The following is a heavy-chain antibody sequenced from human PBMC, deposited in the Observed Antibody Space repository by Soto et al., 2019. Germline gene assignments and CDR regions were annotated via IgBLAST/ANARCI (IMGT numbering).Heavy chain of an antibody. CDR1: GGTFSRYT. D-gene: IGHD4-17*01. J-gene: IGHJ4*02. Sequence: ASVKVSCQAAGGTFSRYTISWVRQAPGQGLEWTGWISAYNGYTNYAQKLQGRVTLTTDTSTSTAYMELRSLRSDDTAVYYCARAVYGDYVDYWAQGTLVTVSS. CDR2: ISAYNGYT. V-gene: IGHV1-18*01. CDR3: ARAVYGDYVDY.